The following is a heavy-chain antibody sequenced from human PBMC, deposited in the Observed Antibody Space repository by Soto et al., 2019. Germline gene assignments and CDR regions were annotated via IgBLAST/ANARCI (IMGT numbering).Heavy chain of an antibody. CDR3: VRSSGVPTPDFDY. V-gene: IGHV3-30-3*01. CDR1: GFAFSIYA. CDR2: MSHDGSNR. J-gene: IGHJ4*02. Sequence: QVLLVEAGGGVVQPGRSLRLSCAGSGFAFSIYAIHWVRQAPGKGLEWVAVMSHDGSNRYYADAVKGRFIISRDNSKSTVYLEMNSPRAEDTAVYFCVRSSGVPTPDFDYWGQGTLVTVSS. D-gene: IGHD3-10*01.